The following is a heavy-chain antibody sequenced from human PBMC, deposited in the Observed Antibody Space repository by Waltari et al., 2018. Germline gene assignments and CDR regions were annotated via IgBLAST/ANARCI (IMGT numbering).Heavy chain of an antibody. J-gene: IGHJ4*02. CDR2: VSHFGSS. CDR3: ARHESAHYGGFDS. Sequence: QVQLQESGPGLVKPSETLSLTCAVSGDSITSASYWGWIRPPPGKGLEWIGYVSHFGSSSYNPSLKGRVTMSVDTSKRQFSLNLSSVIAADTAVYYCARHESAHYGGFDSWGRGTLVTVSA. CDR1: GDSITSASY. V-gene: IGHV4-38-2*01. D-gene: IGHD4-17*01.